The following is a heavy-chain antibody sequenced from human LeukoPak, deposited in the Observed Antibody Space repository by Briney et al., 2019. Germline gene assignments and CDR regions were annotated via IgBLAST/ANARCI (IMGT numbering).Heavy chain of an antibody. CDR1: GGSISSGGYY. CDR3: ARGRFTYDSSGYYLDY. D-gene: IGHD3-22*01. J-gene: IGHJ4*02. Sequence: SQTLSLTCTVSGGSISSGGYYWSWIRQHPGQGLEWIGYIYYSGSTYYNPSLKSRVTISVDTSKNQFSLKLSSVTAADTAVYYCARGRFTYDSSGYYLDYWGQGTLVTVSS. CDR2: IYYSGST. V-gene: IGHV4-31*03.